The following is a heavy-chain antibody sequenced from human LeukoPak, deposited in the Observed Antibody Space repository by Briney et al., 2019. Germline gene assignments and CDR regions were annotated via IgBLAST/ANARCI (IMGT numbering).Heavy chain of an antibody. CDR3: ARAAAAGNRYYYYYMDV. D-gene: IGHD6-13*01. V-gene: IGHV4-59*02. J-gene: IGHJ6*03. Sequence: SETLSLTCTVSGGSVSSDYWSWIRQPPGKGLEWIGYIYYSGSTNYNPSLKSRVTISVDTSKNQFSLKLGSVTAADTAVYYCARAAAAGNRYYYYYMDVWGKGTTVTVSS. CDR2: IYYSGST. CDR1: GGSVSSDY.